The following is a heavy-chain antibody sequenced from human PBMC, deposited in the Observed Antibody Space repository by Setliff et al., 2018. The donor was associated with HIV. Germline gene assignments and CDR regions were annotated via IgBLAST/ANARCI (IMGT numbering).Heavy chain of an antibody. CDR1: GCTFTGYY. D-gene: IGHD6-13*01. J-gene: IGHJ5*02. CDR2: INPDSGST. CDR3: ARQGAAADGFDP. V-gene: IGHV1-2*04. Sequence: ASVKVSCKASGCTFTGYYMHWVRQAPGQGLEWMGWINPDSGSTNYAQKFQGWVTMTRDTSITTAYMELSRLTSDDTAVYYCARQGAAADGFDPWGQGTLVTVSS.